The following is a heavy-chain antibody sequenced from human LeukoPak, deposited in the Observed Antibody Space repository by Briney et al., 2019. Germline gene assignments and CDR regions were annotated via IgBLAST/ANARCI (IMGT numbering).Heavy chain of an antibody. CDR1: GFTFSSYS. J-gene: IGHJ3*02. V-gene: IGHV3-48*01. CDR2: ISSDSRTI. CDR3: ARGDYDSDENVLDI. Sequence: GGSLRLSCAASGFTFSSYSMNWVRQAPGKGLEWVSYISSDSRTIYYADSVKGRFTISRDNAKNSLYLQMNSLRAEDTAVYYCARGDYDSDENVLDIWGQGTMVTVSS. D-gene: IGHD3-22*01.